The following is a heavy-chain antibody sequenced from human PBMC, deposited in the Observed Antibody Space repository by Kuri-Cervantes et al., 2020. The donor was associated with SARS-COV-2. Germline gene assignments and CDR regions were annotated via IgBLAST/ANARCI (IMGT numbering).Heavy chain of an antibody. D-gene: IGHD6-6*01. V-gene: IGHV4-39*01. CDR2: IYYSGST. Sequence: GSLRLSCTVSGDSIRSTSYYWGWIRQPPGKGLEWIGNIYYSGSTYYSPSLKSRVTISVDMSKNQFSLNLNSVTAADTAVYYCARLVRQYSSSSSPDYWGQGTLVTVSS. CDR3: ARLVRQYSSSSSPDY. J-gene: IGHJ4*02. CDR1: GDSIRSTSYY.